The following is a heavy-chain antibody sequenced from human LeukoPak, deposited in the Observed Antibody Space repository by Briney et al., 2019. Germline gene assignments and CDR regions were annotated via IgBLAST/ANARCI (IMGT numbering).Heavy chain of an antibody. J-gene: IGHJ3*02. CDR2: INPNSGGT. Sequence: ASVKVSCKASGYTFTGYYMHWVRQAPGQGLEWMGWINPNSGGTNYAQKSQGRVTMTRDTSISTAYMELSRLRSDDTAVYYCARGRWFGELSHAFDIWGQGTMVTVSS. V-gene: IGHV1-2*02. CDR1: GYTFTGYY. D-gene: IGHD3-10*01. CDR3: ARGRWFGELSHAFDI.